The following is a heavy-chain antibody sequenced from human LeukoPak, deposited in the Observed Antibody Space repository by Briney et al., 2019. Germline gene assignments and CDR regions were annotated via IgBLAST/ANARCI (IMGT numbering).Heavy chain of an antibody. D-gene: IGHD3-3*01. V-gene: IGHV1-8*03. J-gene: IGHJ4*02. Sequence: ASVKVSCKASGYTFTSYDINWVRQATGQGLEWMGWMNPNSGNTGYAQKFQGRVTITRNTSISTAYMELSSLRSDDTAVYYCARDNDYDFWSPIDYWGQGTLVTVSS. CDR2: MNPNSGNT. CDR1: GYTFTSYD. CDR3: ARDNDYDFWSPIDY.